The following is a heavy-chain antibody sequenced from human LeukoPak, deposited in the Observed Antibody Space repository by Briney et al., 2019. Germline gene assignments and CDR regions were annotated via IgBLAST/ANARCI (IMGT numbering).Heavy chain of an antibody. J-gene: IGHJ4*02. CDR2: INPNSGGT. V-gene: IGHV1-2*02. D-gene: IGHD3-22*01. Sequence: ASVKVSCKASGYTFTGYYMHWVRQAPGQGLAWMGWINPNSGGTNYAQKFQGRVTMTRDTSISTAYMELRRLRSDDTAVYYCARDSLYYYDSSGYKFDYWGQGTLVTVSS. CDR1: GYTFTGYY. CDR3: ARDSLYYYDSSGYKFDY.